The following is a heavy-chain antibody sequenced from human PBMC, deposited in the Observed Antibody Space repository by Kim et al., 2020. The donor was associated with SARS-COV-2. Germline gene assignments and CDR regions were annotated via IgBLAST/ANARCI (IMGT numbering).Heavy chain of an antibody. V-gene: IGHV3-30*04. D-gene: IGHD3-10*01. CDR3: ATLWFGELREDAFDI. CDR2: ISYDGSNK. CDR1: GFTFSSYA. Sequence: GGSLRLSCAASGFTFSSYAMHWVRQAPGKGLEWVAVISYDGSNKYYADSVKGRFTISRDNSKNTLYLQMNSLRAEDTAVYYCATLWFGELREDAFDIWGQGTMVTVSS. J-gene: IGHJ3*02.